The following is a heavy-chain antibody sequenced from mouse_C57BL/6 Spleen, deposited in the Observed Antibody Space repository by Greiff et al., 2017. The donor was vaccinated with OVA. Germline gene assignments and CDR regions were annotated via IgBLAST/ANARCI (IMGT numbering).Heavy chain of an antibody. D-gene: IGHD3-2*02. J-gene: IGHJ3*01. Sequence: ESGPGLVKPSQSLSLTCSVTGYSITSGYYWNWIRQFPGNKLEWMGYISYDGSNNYNPSLKNRISITRDTSKNQFFLKLNSVTTEDTATYYCARQLRSSWFAYWGQGTLVTVSA. CDR3: ARQLRSSWFAY. V-gene: IGHV3-6*01. CDR1: GYSITSGYY. CDR2: ISYDGSN.